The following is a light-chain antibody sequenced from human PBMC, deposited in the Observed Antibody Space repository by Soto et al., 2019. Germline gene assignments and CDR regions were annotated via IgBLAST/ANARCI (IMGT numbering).Light chain of an antibody. J-gene: IGLJ1*01. CDR3: CSYAGSSIHDV. CDR2: EVT. V-gene: IGLV2-23*02. Sequence: QAVLTQPASVSGSPGQSITISCTGTSSDVGSYNRVSWYQQHADRAPKVIIYEVTKRPSGISNRFSGSKSGNTASLTISGLQAEDEADYYCCSYAGSSIHDVFGTGTKLTVL. CDR1: SSDVGSYNR.